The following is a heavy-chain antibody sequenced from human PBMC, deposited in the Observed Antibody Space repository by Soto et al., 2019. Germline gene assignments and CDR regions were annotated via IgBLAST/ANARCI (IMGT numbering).Heavy chain of an antibody. CDR3: AKGKDYSNNHYYYYYGMDV. D-gene: IGHD4-4*01. J-gene: IGHJ6*02. V-gene: IGHV3-23*01. CDR2: ISGSGGST. CDR1: GFTFSSYA. Sequence: GGSLRLSCAASGFTFSSYAMSWVRQAPGKGLEWVSAISGSGGSTYYADSVKGRFTISRDNSKNTLYLQMNSLRAEDTAVYYCAKGKDYSNNHYYYYYGMDVWGQGTTVTVSS.